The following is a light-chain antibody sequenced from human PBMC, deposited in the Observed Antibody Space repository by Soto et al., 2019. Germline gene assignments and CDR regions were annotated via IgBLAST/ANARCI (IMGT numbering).Light chain of an antibody. V-gene: IGLV3-21*02. Sequence: SYELTQPPSVSVAPGQTASITCGGNVIGSISVHWYQQKPGPAPVLVVYDDSDRPSGIPERFSGSNSRNTATLTISRVEAGDEADYYCQVWDSSSDHVIFGGGTKLTVL. CDR1: VIGSIS. CDR3: QVWDSSSDHVI. CDR2: DDS. J-gene: IGLJ2*01.